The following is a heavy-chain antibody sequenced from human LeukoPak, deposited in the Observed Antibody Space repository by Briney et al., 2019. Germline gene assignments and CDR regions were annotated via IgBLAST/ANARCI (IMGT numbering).Heavy chain of an antibody. Sequence: GGSLRLSCAASGFTFSDYAMNWVRQAPGKGLEWVSYMSSTNEIHYAGSVKGRFTISRDNAKNSLYLQMNSLTAEDTAVYYCARDHDWAFDYWGQGTVVTVSS. CDR2: MSSTNEI. D-gene: IGHD3-9*01. J-gene: IGHJ4*02. CDR1: GFTFSDYA. V-gene: IGHV3-69-1*01. CDR3: ARDHDWAFDY.